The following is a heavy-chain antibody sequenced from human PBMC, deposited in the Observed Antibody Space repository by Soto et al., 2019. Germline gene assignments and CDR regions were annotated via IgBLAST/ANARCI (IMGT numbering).Heavy chain of an antibody. CDR1: GYTFLSYG. D-gene: IGHD1-26*01. J-gene: IGHJ4*02. V-gene: IGHV1-18*01. Sequence: GASVKVSCKASGYTFLSYGISWVRQAPGQGLEWMGWISTYSGNTDYVQGLQDRVTLTTDTSTSTAYMELRSLRSDDTAVYYCARNPSGSSFDYWGQGTLVTVSS. CDR3: ARNPSGSSFDY. CDR2: ISTYSGNT.